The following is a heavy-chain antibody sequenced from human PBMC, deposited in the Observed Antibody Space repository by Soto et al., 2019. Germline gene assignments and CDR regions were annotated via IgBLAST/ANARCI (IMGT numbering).Heavy chain of an antibody. J-gene: IGHJ6*02. CDR2: ISTCNGDT. CDR1: GYTFTRSG. Sequence: ASVKVSCKASGYTFTRSGISWVRQAPGQGLEWMGWISTCNGDTNYAQTFQGRVTMTTDTSTSTVHMEVRSLRSDDTAVYYCAREGVAPYYYYGMDVWGQGTTVTVSS. CDR3: AREGVAPYYYYGMDV. D-gene: IGHD5-12*01. V-gene: IGHV1-18*01.